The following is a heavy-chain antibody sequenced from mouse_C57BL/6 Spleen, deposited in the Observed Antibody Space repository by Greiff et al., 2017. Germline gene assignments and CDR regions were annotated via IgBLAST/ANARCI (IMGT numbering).Heavy chain of an antibody. CDR2: IYPGSGNT. CDR3: ARSISRDWYFDV. V-gene: IGHV1-76*01. D-gene: IGHD1-1*01. CDR1: GYTFTDYY. Sequence: QVQLQQSGAELVRPGASVKLSCKASGYTFTDYYINWVKQRPGQGLEWIARIYPGSGNTYYNEKFKGKATLTAEKSSSTAYMQLSSLTSEDSAVYFCARSISRDWYFDVWGTGTTVTVSS. J-gene: IGHJ1*03.